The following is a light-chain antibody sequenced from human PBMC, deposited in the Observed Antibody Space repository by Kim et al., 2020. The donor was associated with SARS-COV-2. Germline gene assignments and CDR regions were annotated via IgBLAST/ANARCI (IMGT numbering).Light chain of an antibody. J-gene: IGKJ1*01. CDR3: QQYGSSPPWT. V-gene: IGKV3-20*01. CDR1: QSVSSSY. Sequence: EIVFTQPPGTLSLSPGERATLSCRASQSVSSSYLAWYQQKPGQAPRLLIYGASSRATGIPDRFSGSGSGTEFTLTISRLEPEDFAVYYCQQYGSSPPWTFGQGTKVDIK. CDR2: GAS.